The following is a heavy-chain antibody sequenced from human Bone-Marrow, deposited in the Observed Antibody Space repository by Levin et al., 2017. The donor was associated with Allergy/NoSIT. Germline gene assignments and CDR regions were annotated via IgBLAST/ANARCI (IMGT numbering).Heavy chain of an antibody. CDR1: GFSFSTYW. CDR3: ARDPTYCISTSCYPHRAFDV. J-gene: IGHJ3*01. Sequence: QPGGSLRLSCAASGFSFSTYWMSWVRQAPGKGLEWVANIKQDGSETYYVDSVKGRFTISRDIAKNSLYLQMNSLRAEDTAVYYCARDPTYCISTSCYPHRAFDVWGQGTMVTVCS. V-gene: IGHV3-7*01. D-gene: IGHD2-2*01. CDR2: IKQDGSET.